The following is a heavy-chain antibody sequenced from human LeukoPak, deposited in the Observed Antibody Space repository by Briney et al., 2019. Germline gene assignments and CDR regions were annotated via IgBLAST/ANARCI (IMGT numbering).Heavy chain of an antibody. Sequence: PSETLSLTCTVSGGSVSSGSYYWSWIRQPPGKGLEWIGYIYYSGSTNYNPSLKSRVTISVDTSKNQFSLKLSSVTAADTAVYYCARGDYGSGIPRAFDIWGQGTMVTVSS. CDR3: ARGDYGSGIPRAFDI. V-gene: IGHV4-61*01. D-gene: IGHD3-10*01. J-gene: IGHJ3*02. CDR1: GGSVSSGSYY. CDR2: IYYSGST.